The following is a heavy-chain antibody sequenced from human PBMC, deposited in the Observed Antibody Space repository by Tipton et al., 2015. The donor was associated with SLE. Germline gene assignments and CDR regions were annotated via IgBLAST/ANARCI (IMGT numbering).Heavy chain of an antibody. Sequence: SLRLSCAASGFTFSSYAIHWVRQAPGKGLEWVAVISYDGSNKYYADSVKGRFTISRDNSKNTLYLQMNSLRAEDTAVYYCASASYCGGDCPPDAFDIWGQGTMVTVSS. D-gene: IGHD2-21*01. CDR3: ASASYCGGDCPPDAFDI. V-gene: IGHV3-30*04. CDR1: GFTFSSYA. CDR2: ISYDGSNK. J-gene: IGHJ3*02.